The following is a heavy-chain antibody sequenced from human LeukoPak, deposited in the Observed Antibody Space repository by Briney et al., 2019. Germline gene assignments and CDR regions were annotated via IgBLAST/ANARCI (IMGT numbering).Heavy chain of an antibody. CDR2: IYTSGST. Sequence: PSETLSLTCTVSGASISSGSHHWSWIRQPAGKGLEWIGRIYTSGSTNYNPSLKSRVSISVDMSKNQFSLKLSSVTAADTAVYYCARDKSGFLYFGEYDPWGQGTLVTVSS. D-gene: IGHD3-10*01. V-gene: IGHV4-61*02. CDR1: GASISSGSHH. J-gene: IGHJ5*02. CDR3: ARDKSGFLYFGEYDP.